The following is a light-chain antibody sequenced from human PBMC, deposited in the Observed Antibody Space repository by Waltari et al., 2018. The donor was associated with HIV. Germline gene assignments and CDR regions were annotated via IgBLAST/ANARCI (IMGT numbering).Light chain of an antibody. Sequence: EIVMTQSPATLSVSPGDRATLSCRASRSISSNLAWYQQRPGHTPRLLMYGASTRATGVPTRFSGSGSGTEFTLTISSLLSEDFAVYYCQQYDNLYTFGQGTKLEIK. CDR1: RSISSN. CDR2: GAS. J-gene: IGKJ2*01. CDR3: QQYDNLYT. V-gene: IGKV3-15*01.